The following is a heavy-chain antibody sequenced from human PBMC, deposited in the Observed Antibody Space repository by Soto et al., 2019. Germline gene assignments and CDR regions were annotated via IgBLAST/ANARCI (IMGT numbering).Heavy chain of an antibody. CDR1: GGTFSSYS. CDR2: IIPIFGTA. D-gene: IGHD1-26*01. V-gene: IGHV1-69*01. Sequence: QVQLVQSGAEVKKPGSSVKVSCKASGGTFSSYSINWVRQAPRQGLEWMGEIIPIFGTANYAQKFQGRVTITADESTSTAYMEPSSLRSEDTAVFYCARDGGRHSGGIDYWGQGTLVTVSS. CDR3: ARDGGRHSGGIDY. J-gene: IGHJ4*02.